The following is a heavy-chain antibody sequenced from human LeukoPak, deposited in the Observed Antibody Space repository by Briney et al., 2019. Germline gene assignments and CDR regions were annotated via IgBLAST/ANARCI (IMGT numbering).Heavy chain of an antibody. CDR3: TKVRLSNLYYYYGMDV. Sequence: GGSLRLSCAASVFTFSSFSMIWFRQAPWKGLEWVLTISGSGGDIYYADSVKGRFTISRDNSRNTLYLQMNSLRVADTAVYFCTKVRLSNLYYYYGMDVWGQGTTVTVSS. CDR2: ISGSGGDI. D-gene: IGHD2-21*02. V-gene: IGHV3-23*01. CDR1: VFTFSSFS. J-gene: IGHJ6*02.